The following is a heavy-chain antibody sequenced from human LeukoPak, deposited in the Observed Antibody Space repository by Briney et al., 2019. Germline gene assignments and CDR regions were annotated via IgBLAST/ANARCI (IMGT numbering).Heavy chain of an antibody. CDR2: VYHSGTT. Sequence: PSETLSLTCTVSGGSMSYHYCTWIRHPPGKGLEWIGYVYHSGTTNYNPSLKSRVTISLDTSKNHFSLRLNSLTAADTAVYYCAITRRDTIFDHWGQGALVSVSS. CDR3: AITRRDTIFDH. CDR1: GGSMSYHY. D-gene: IGHD5-18*01. V-gene: IGHV4-59*11. J-gene: IGHJ4*02.